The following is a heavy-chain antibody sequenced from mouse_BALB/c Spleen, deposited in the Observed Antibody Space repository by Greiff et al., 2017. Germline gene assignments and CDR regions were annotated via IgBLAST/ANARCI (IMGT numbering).Heavy chain of an antibody. CDR3: ARDPHYYGSSYGFAY. CDR2: IWAGGST. D-gene: IGHD1-1*01. V-gene: IGHV2-9*02. J-gene: IGHJ3*01. Sequence: VQLVESGPGLVAPSQSLSITCTVSGFSLTSYGVHWVRQPPGKGLEWLGVIWAGGSTNYNSALMSRLSISKDNSKSQVFLKMNSLQTDDTAMYYCARDPHYYGSSYGFAYWGQGTLVTVSA. CDR1: GFSLTSYG.